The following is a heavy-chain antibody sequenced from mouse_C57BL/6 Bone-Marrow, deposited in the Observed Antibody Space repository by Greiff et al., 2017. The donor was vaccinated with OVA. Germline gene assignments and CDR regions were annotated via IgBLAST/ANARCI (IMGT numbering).Heavy chain of an antibody. V-gene: IGHV1-55*01. J-gene: IGHJ3*01. CDR2: IYPGSGST. D-gene: IGHD1-1*01. Sequence: QVQLQQSGAELVKPGASVKMSCKASGYTFTSYWIIWVKQRPGQGLEWIGDIYPGSGSTNYNEKFKSKATLTVDTSSSTAYMQLSSLTSEDSAVYYCAREGDYYGSSIAYWGQGTLVTVSA. CDR3: AREGDYYGSSIAY. CDR1: GYTFTSYW.